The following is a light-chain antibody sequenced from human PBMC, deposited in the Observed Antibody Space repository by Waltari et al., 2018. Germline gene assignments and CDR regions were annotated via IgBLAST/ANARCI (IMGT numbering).Light chain of an antibody. CDR2: RKN. J-gene: IGLJ3*02. V-gene: IGLV1-47*01. Sequence: QSVLTQPPSASGTPGQRATISCSGRSSNIGSNFVYWYQQLPGTAPKLLIYRKNQRPSGVPDRVSGAKSGTSASLAISGLRSEDEADYYCATWDDSLSAWVFGGGTKLTVL. CDR1: SSNIGSNF. CDR3: ATWDDSLSAWV.